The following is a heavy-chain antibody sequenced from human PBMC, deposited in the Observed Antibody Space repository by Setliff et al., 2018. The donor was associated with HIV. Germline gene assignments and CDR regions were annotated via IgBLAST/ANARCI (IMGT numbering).Heavy chain of an antibody. Sequence: SETLSLTCAVYGGSFTSYYWTWIRQAPGKDLEWIGEINHNGGTNYNPSLKSRVTISVDRSKNQFFLRLTSVTAADTAMYYCASFFVTTVTNQDYWGQGTPVTVSS. J-gene: IGHJ4*02. CDR2: INHNGGT. CDR3: ASFFVTTVTNQDY. V-gene: IGHV4-34*01. CDR1: GGSFTSYY. D-gene: IGHD4-17*01.